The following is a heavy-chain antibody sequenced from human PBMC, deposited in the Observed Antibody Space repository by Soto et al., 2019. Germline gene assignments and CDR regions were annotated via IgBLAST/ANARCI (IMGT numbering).Heavy chain of an antibody. D-gene: IGHD5-12*01. V-gene: IGHV5-10-1*01. CDR3: AVLKDAYNYIDF. J-gene: IGHJ4*01. CDR2: IDPSDSHT. Sequence: PGESLKISCKTSGYRFTSYSISWVRQMPGKGLEWMGIIDPSDSHTNYSPSFQGHVTISADQSISTAYVHWRGLKASDTAMYYCAVLKDAYNYIDFWGQGTLVTVSS. CDR1: GYRFTSYS.